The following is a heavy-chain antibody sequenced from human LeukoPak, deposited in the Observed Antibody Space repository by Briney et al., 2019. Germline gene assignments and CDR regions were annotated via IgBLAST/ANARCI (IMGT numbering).Heavy chain of an antibody. CDR3: ARRDFSDQFDY. Sequence: SETLSLTCTVSGGSISNYYWSWIRQPPGKGLEWIGYIYYSVSANYNPSLKSRVTISVDTSKNQFSLKLSSVTAADTAVYYCARRDFSDQFDYWGQGTLVTVSS. V-gene: IGHV4-59*08. J-gene: IGHJ4*02. CDR2: IYYSVSA. CDR1: GGSISNYY. D-gene: IGHD3/OR15-3a*01.